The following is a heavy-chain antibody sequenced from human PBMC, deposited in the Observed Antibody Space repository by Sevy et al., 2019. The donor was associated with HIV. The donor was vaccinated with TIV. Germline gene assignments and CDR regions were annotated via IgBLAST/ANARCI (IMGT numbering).Heavy chain of an antibody. V-gene: IGHV3-30-3*01. CDR1: GFTFSSYA. D-gene: IGHD6-13*01. Sequence: GGSLRLSCAASGFTFSSYAMHWVRQAPGKGLEWVAVISYDGSNRYYADSVKGRFTISKDNSKNTLYLQMNSLRADDTAVYYCARTHQSSSWYYFDYWGQGPLVTVSS. J-gene: IGHJ4*02. CDR2: ISYDGSNR. CDR3: ARTHQSSSWYYFDY.